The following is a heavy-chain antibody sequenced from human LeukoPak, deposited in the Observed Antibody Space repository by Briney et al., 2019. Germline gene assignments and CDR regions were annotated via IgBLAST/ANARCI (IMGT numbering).Heavy chain of an antibody. J-gene: IGHJ4*02. D-gene: IGHD3-22*01. Sequence: GGSLRLSCAASGFTFSSYAMSWDRQAPGKGLEWVSAISGSGDTTYYADSVKGRFTMSRDNSKNTLYLQMNSLRADDTAVYYCAKDSSGYPPFDYWGQGTLVTVSS. V-gene: IGHV3-23*01. CDR3: AKDSSGYPPFDY. CDR2: ISGSGDTT. CDR1: GFTFSSYA.